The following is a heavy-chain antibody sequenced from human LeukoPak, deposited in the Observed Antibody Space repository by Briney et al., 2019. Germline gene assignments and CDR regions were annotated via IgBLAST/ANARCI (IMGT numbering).Heavy chain of an antibody. V-gene: IGHV4-39*07. CDR2: IYYSGST. Sequence: SETLSLTCTVSGGSISSSSYYWGWIRQPPGKGLEWIGSIYYSGSTNYNPSLKSRVTISVDKSKNQFSLKLSSVTAADTAVYYCASSYYYGSGSYPVEYWGQGTLVTVSS. CDR3: ASSYYYGSGSYPVEY. D-gene: IGHD3-10*01. J-gene: IGHJ4*02. CDR1: GGSISSSSYY.